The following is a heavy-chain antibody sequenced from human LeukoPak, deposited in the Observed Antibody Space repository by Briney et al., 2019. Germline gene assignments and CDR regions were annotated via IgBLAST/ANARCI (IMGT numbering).Heavy chain of an antibody. D-gene: IGHD2-21*02. J-gene: IGHJ2*01. CDR2: ISSSSSYI. CDR1: GFTLSSYS. CDR3: AKGSGHIVVVTAYLYFDL. V-gene: IGHV3-21*04. Sequence: PGGSLRLSCAASGFTLSSYSMNWVRQAPGKGLEWVSSISSSSSYIYYADSVKGRFTISRDNAKNSLYLQMNSLRAEDTALYYCAKGSGHIVVVTAYLYFDLWGRGTLVTVSS.